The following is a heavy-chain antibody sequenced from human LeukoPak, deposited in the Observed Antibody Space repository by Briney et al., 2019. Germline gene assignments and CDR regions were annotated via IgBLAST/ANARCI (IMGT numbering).Heavy chain of an antibody. CDR2: IYSGGST. CDR3: ARDPAYCGGDCYSWYDY. V-gene: IGHV3-66*01. J-gene: IGHJ4*02. CDR1: EFSVGSNY. D-gene: IGHD2-21*02. Sequence: GGSLRLSCAASEFSVGSNYMTWVRQAPGKGLEWVSLIYSGGSTYYADSVKGRFTISRDNSKNTLYLQMNSLRAEDTAVYYCARDPAYCGGDCYSWYDYWGQGTLVTVSS.